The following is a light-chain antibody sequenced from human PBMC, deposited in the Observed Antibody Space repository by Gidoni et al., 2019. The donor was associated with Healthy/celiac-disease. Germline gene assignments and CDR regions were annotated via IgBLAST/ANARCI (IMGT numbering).Light chain of an antibody. J-gene: IGKJ4*01. CDR3: QQYYSTPL. V-gene: IGKV1-NL1*01. Sequence: DIQMTQSPSSLSASVGDRVTITCRASQGISNSLAWYQPKPGKAPKLLLYAASRLESGVPSRFSGSGSGTDYTLTISSLQPEDFATYYCQQYYSTPLFGGGTKVEIK. CDR1: QGISNS. CDR2: AAS.